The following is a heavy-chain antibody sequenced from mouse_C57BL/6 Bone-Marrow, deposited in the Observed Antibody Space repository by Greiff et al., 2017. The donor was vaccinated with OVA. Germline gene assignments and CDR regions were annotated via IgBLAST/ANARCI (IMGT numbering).Heavy chain of an antibody. CDR3: ARTSLSRYCYWCFDV. CDR1: GYTFTSYG. J-gene: IGHJ1*03. CDR2: IYPRSGNT. V-gene: IGHV1-81*01. Sequence: QVQLQQSGAELARPGASVKLSCKASGYTFTSYGISWVKQSTGQGLEWIGEIYPRSGNTYYTEKFKGKATLTADKSSSTAYMELRSLTSEDSAVYFCARTSLSRYCYWCFDVWGTGTTVTVSS. D-gene: IGHD1-1*01.